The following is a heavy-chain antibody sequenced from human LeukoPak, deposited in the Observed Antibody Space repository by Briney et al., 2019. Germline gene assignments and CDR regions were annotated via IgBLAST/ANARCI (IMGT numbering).Heavy chain of an antibody. V-gene: IGHV1-69*13. Sequence: SVKVSCKAAGGTFSSYAISWVRQAPGQGLELVGAITPIFGTPHYVEKFQGRVTISAYESTNTAFMELSSCTSEDTAIHYCTTSSKLVSRTFDYWGQGTLLPVPS. CDR3: TTSSKLVSRTFDY. CDR2: ITPIFGTP. D-gene: IGHD1-1*01. CDR1: GGTFSSYA. J-gene: IGHJ4*02.